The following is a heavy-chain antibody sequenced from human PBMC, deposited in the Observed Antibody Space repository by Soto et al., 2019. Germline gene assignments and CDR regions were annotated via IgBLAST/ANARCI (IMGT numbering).Heavy chain of an antibody. Sequence: GGSLRLSCAASGFTFSSYWMSWVRQAPGKGLEGVANIKQDGSEKYYVDSVKGRFTISRDNAKNSLYLQMNSLRAEDTAVYYCARDRLIAAAGTRWFDPWGQGTLVTVSS. CDR2: IKQDGSEK. V-gene: IGHV3-7*01. J-gene: IGHJ5*02. CDR3: ARDRLIAAAGTRWFDP. D-gene: IGHD6-13*01. CDR1: GFTFSSYW.